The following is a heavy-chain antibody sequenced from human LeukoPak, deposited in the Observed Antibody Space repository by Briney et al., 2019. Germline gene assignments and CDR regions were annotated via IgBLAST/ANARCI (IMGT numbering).Heavy chain of an antibody. CDR3: ARKDPGYSGYSDFDY. Sequence: SETLSLTCTVSGGSISGFYWSWIRQPPGKGLEWIGYIYYTGSTNYNPSLKSRVTISLDTSKNQFSLKLSSVTAADTAIYYCARKDPGYSGYSDFDYWGQGTLVTVSS. J-gene: IGHJ4*02. D-gene: IGHD5-12*01. CDR2: IYYTGST. V-gene: IGHV4-59*08. CDR1: GGSISGFY.